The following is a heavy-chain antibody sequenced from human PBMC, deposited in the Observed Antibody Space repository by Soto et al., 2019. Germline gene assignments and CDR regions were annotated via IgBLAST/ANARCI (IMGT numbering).Heavy chain of an antibody. D-gene: IGHD1-1*01. Sequence: SETLSLTCTVSGDSISSYYWSWIRQPPGKGLEWIGYIYYSGSTNYNPSLKSRVTISVDTSKNQFSLMLSSVTAADTAVYYCARGTVTINYFDYWGQGTLVT. V-gene: IGHV4-59*01. J-gene: IGHJ4*02. CDR1: GDSISSYY. CDR3: ARGTVTINYFDY. CDR2: IYYSGST.